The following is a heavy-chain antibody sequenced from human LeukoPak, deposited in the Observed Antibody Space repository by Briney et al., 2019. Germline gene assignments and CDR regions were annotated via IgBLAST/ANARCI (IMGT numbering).Heavy chain of an antibody. D-gene: IGHD3-3*01. V-gene: IGHV3-30*04. CDR2: ISYDGSYK. J-gene: IGHJ4*02. CDR1: GFTFSSYA. Sequence: GGSLRLSCAASGFTFSSYAMHWVRQAPGKGLEWVAVISYDGSYKYYADSVKGRFTISRDNSKNTLYLQMNSLRAEDTAVYYCARDHDFWSGYYEGGSFGYWGQGTLVTVSS. CDR3: ARDHDFWSGYYEGGSFGY.